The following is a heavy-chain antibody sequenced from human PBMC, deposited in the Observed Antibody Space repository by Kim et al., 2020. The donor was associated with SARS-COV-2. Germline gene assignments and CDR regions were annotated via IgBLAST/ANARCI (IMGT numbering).Heavy chain of an antibody. D-gene: IGHD6-6*01. J-gene: IGHJ4*02. CDR3: ARDHGSSHYYFDY. Sequence: YAQKFQGRVTMTRDTSISTAYMELSRLRSDDTAVYYCARDHGSSHYYFDYWGQGTLVTVSS. V-gene: IGHV1-2*02.